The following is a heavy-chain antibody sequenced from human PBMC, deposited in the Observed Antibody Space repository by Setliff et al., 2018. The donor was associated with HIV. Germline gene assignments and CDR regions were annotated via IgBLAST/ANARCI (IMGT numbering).Heavy chain of an antibody. CDR1: GGSISSGGYF. CDR2: IYYSGGT. J-gene: IGHJ6*03. CDR3: ARGYPGIAGAGLSYYYYYYMDV. Sequence: SETLSLTCTVSGGSISSGGYFWSWIRPLPGKGLEWIGYIYYSGGTNYNPSLKSRVTISVDTSKNQFSLKLSSVTAADTAVYYCARGYPGIAGAGLSYYYYYYMDVWGKGTTVTVSS. V-gene: IGHV4-61*08. D-gene: IGHD6-19*01.